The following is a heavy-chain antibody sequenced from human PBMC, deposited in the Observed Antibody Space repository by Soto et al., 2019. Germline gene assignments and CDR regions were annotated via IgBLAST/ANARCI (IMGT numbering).Heavy chain of an antibody. V-gene: IGHV1-18*01. J-gene: IGHJ4*02. D-gene: IGHD6-19*01. CDR1: GYTFTSYG. CDR2: ISAYNGNT. CDR3: ATTAAIAVAGTPFDY. Sequence: ASVKVSCKASGYTFTSYGISWVRQAPGQGLEWMGWISAYNGNTNYAQKLQGRVTMTTDTSTSTAYMELRSLRSDDTAVYYCATTAAIAVAGTPFDYWGQGTLVTVSS.